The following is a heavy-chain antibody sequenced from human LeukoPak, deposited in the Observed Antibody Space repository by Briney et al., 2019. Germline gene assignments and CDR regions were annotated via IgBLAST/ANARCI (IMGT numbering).Heavy chain of an antibody. J-gene: IGHJ5*02. CDR1: GGSISSSSYY. CDR2: IYYSGST. V-gene: IGHV4-39*07. CDR3: ARDPTSREYQLRVWFDP. Sequence: MASETLSLTCTVSGGSISSSSYYWGWIRQPPGKGLEWIGSIYYSGSTYYNPSLKSRVTISVDTSKNQFSLKLSSVTAADTAVYYCARDPTSREYQLRVWFDPWGQGTLVTVSS. D-gene: IGHD2-2*01.